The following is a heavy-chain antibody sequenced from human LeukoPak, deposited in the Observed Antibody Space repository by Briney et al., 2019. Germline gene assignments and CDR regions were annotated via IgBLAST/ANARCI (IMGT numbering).Heavy chain of an antibody. Sequence: PGGSLRLSCAASGFTFDTYAMNWVRQAPGKGLEWVAVISGGGGTTNYADSVKGRFTISRDNSKKMIYLQMNSLRAEDTAVYYCARDPVLDSSGYYPEYFQHWGQGTLVTVSS. CDR3: ARDPVLDSSGYYPEYFQH. V-gene: IGHV3-23*01. J-gene: IGHJ1*01. D-gene: IGHD3-22*01. CDR1: GFTFDTYA. CDR2: ISGGGGTT.